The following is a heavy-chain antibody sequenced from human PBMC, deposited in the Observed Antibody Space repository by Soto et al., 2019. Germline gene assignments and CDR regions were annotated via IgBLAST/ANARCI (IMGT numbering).Heavy chain of an antibody. CDR2: INAGNGNT. D-gene: IGHD1-1*01. CDR3: AKDRPRRTSGYFFDY. CDR1: GYTFTSYA. Sequence: ASVKVSCKASGYTFTSYAMHWVRQAPGQRLEWMGWINAGNGNTKYSQKFQGRVTITRGTSASTAYMELNSLRAEDTALYYCAKDRPRRTSGYFFDYWGQGTPVTVS. J-gene: IGHJ4*02. V-gene: IGHV1-3*01.